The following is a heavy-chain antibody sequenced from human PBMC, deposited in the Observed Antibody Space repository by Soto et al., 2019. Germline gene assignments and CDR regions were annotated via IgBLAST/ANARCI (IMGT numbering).Heavy chain of an antibody. V-gene: IGHV1-2*04. CDR3: ARDVHYYGSGSYYNSPDYYYYYGMDV. D-gene: IGHD3-10*01. CDR1: GYTFTGYY. Sequence: ASVKVSCKASGYTFTGYYMHWVRQAPGQGLEWMGWINPNSGGTNYAQKFQGWVTMTRDTPISTAYMELSRLRSDDTAVYYCARDVHYYGSGSYYNSPDYYYYYGMDVWGQGTTVTV. J-gene: IGHJ6*02. CDR2: INPNSGGT.